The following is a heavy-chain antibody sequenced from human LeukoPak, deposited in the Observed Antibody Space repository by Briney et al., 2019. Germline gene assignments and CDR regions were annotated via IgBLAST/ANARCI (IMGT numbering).Heavy chain of an antibody. CDR2: ISVYNGNT. CDR3: ARVTGDQVDPF. V-gene: IGHV1-18*01. J-gene: IGHJ1*01. D-gene: IGHD2-21*02. Sequence: GASVRVSCKASGYTFTSDVISWVRQAPGQGLEWMGWISVYNGNTNYAHKLQGRITITTDTSTSTAYMELRSLRSDDTAVYYCARVTGDQVDPFWGQGTLVTVSS. CDR1: GYTFTSDV.